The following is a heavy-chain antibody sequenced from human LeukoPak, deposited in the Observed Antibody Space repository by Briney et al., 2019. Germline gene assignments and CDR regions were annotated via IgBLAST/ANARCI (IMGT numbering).Heavy chain of an antibody. Sequence: GGSLRLSCAASGFTFTNYAMSWVRQAPGKGLEWVSIISGSVGRAYYADSVKGRFTISRDNSKNTLYLQMSGLRPEDTAVFYCAKPRTYSGSWHFDYWGRGTLVTVSS. CDR3: AKPRTYSGSWHFDY. D-gene: IGHD6-13*01. CDR1: GFTFTNYA. CDR2: ISGSVGRA. V-gene: IGHV3-23*01. J-gene: IGHJ4*02.